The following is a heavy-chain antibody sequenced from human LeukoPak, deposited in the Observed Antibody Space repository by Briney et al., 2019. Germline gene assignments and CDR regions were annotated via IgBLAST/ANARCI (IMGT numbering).Heavy chain of an antibody. CDR2: ISGSGGST. J-gene: IGHJ4*02. CDR1: GFTFSSYA. Sequence: GGSLRLSCAASGFTFSSYAMSWVRQAPGKGLEWVSGISGSGGSTHYADSVKGRFTISRDNSKSTLYLQMNSLRAEDTAIYYCAKGNDFWSGSQIDYWGQGTLVTISS. D-gene: IGHD3-3*01. V-gene: IGHV3-23*01. CDR3: AKGNDFWSGSQIDY.